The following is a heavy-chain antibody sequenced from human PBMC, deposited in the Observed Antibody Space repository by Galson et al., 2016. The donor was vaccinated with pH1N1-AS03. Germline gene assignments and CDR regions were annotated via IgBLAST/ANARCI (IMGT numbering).Heavy chain of an antibody. Sequence: SLRLSCAASGFTFSANGMTWVRQRPGKGLEWVASISGSGESTYYAGSVKGRFTISRDNSKNSLYLQRNSLRADDTAIYYCTRARIDYGDYISGFWGQGKLVTVSS. J-gene: IGHJ4*02. D-gene: IGHD4-17*01. CDR2: ISGSGEST. CDR3: TRARIDYGDYISGF. V-gene: IGHV3-23*01. CDR1: GFTFSANG.